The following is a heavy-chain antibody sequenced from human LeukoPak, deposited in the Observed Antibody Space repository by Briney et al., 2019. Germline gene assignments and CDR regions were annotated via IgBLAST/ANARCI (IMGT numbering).Heavy chain of an antibody. CDR1: GFTFSSYA. J-gene: IGHJ4*02. Sequence: GGSLRLSCAASGFTFSSYAMNWVRQAPGKGLEWVSAISGSGGSAYYADSVKGRFTLSRDNSKDTLYLQINSLRDEDTAVYYCAKDTRSSGPRGYFDYWGQGTLVTVSS. CDR3: AKDTRSSGPRGYFDY. D-gene: IGHD3-10*01. CDR2: ISGSGGSA. V-gene: IGHV3-23*01.